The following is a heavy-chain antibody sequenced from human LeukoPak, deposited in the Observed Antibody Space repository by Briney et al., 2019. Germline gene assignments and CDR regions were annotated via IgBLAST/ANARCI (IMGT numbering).Heavy chain of an antibody. Sequence: SETLSLTCTVSGGSISSSSYYWGYIRQHPGKGLEWIGYMYHSGSTYYNPSLKSRVTISVDTSKNQFSLKLSSVTAADTAVYYCARVSYYDNAGYSKYYFDNWGQGTLVTVSS. J-gene: IGHJ4*02. V-gene: IGHV4-31*03. CDR3: ARVSYYDNAGYSKYYFDN. CDR1: GGSISSSSYY. D-gene: IGHD3-22*01. CDR2: MYHSGST.